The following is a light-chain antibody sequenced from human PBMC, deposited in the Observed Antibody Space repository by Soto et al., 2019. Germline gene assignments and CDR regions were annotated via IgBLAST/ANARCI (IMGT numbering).Light chain of an antibody. V-gene: IGLV2-14*01. CDR2: GVS. CDR3: SSYTSTSTVV. CDR1: SSDVGTYNY. Sequence: QSALTQPASVSGSPGQSITISCTGTSSDVGTYNYVSWYQQHPGKAPKLMIYGVSNRTSGIPNRFSGSKSGNTASQTITGVQAEEGADNYCSSYTSTSTVVFGAGTKLTVL. J-gene: IGLJ3*02.